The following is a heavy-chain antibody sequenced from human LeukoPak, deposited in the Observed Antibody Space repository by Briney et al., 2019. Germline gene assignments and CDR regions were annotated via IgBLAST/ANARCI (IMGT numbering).Heavy chain of an antibody. D-gene: IGHD6-6*01. Sequence: PSETLSLTCTVSGGSISSYYWSWIRQPPGKGLEWIGYIFYSGSTNYNPSLKSRVTISVDTSKNQFSLKLSSVTAADTAVYYCATYSSSSWGIFDYWGQGTLVTVSS. J-gene: IGHJ4*02. CDR2: IFYSGST. CDR3: ATYSSSSWGIFDY. CDR1: GGSISSYY. V-gene: IGHV4-59*08.